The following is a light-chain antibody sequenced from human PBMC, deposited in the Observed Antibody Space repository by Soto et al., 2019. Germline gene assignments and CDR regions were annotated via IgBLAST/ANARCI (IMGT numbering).Light chain of an antibody. Sequence: DIQMTQSPSSLSASVGDRVTITCRASQSISSYLNWYQQKPGKAPKLLIYAASSLQSGVPSTFSVSGSGTDFTPTISSLQPEDFATYYCQQSYSTPLTFGGGTKVEIK. CDR1: QSISSY. CDR2: AAS. J-gene: IGKJ4*01. V-gene: IGKV1-39*01. CDR3: QQSYSTPLT.